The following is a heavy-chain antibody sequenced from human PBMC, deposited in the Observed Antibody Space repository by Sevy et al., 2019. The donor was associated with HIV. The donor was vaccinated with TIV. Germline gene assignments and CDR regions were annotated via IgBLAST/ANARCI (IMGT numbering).Heavy chain of an antibody. J-gene: IGHJ4*02. CDR1: GITLSSYA. Sequence: GGSLRLSCAASGITLSSYAMSWVRQAPGKGLDWVSAISASGGSTYYADSVKGRFTISRDKFKNTLYLQMNSLRAEDTAVYYCAKDLYGDYSWGFDYWGQGTLVTVSS. V-gene: IGHV3-23*01. D-gene: IGHD4-17*01. CDR3: AKDLYGDYSWGFDY. CDR2: ISASGGST.